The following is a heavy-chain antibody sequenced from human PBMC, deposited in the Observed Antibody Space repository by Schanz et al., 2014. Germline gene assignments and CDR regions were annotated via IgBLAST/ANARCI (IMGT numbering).Heavy chain of an antibody. CDR1: GLTLSDYW. V-gene: IGHV3-21*05. CDR2: IKISGDV. J-gene: IGHJ4*02. D-gene: IGHD7-27*01. CDR3: VRDYNWGFDN. Sequence: EVQLVESGGGLVKPGGSLRLSCAASGLTLSDYWMHWVRQAPGKGLEWISYIKISGDVFYTDSVKGRFTISRDNAKSSLYLQMSSLRDEDTAIYYCVRDYNWGFDNWGQGTLVTVSS.